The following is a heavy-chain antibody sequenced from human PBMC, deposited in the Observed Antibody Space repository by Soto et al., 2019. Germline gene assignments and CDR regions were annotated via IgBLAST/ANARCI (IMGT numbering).Heavy chain of an antibody. CDR3: ARPYGGKIGDAPDL. J-gene: IGHJ3*01. V-gene: IGHV3-23*01. Sequence: GGSLRLSCVASGFTFSSYAMSWVRQVPGKGLEWVSTISDAAGSAYYVDSVKGRFTISRDNSKKTLYLQMNSLRAEDSAVYNCARPYGGKIGDAPDLWGPGTMVTVSS. D-gene: IGHD4-17*01. CDR2: ISDAAGSA. CDR1: GFTFSSYA.